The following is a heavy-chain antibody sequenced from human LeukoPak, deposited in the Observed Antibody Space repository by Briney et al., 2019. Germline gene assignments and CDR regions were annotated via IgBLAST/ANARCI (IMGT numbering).Heavy chain of an antibody. Sequence: SETLSLTCAVYGGSFSGYYWSWIRQPPGKGLEWIGEINHSGSTNYNPSLKSRVTISVDTSKNQFSLKLSSVTAADTAVYYCARKIPYYYDSSGYYDWGQGTLVTVSS. J-gene: IGHJ4*02. D-gene: IGHD3-22*01. V-gene: IGHV4-34*01. CDR1: GGSFSGYY. CDR2: INHSGST. CDR3: ARKIPYYYDSSGYYD.